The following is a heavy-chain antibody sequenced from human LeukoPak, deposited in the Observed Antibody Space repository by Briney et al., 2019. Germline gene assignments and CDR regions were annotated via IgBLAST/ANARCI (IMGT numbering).Heavy chain of an antibody. CDR2: ISYDGSNK. CDR3: AKILDSYGFSSVDY. J-gene: IGHJ4*02. V-gene: IGHV3-30*18. Sequence: GGSLRLSCAASGFTFSSYGMHWVRQAPGKGLEWVAVISYDGSNKYYADSVKGRFTISRDNSKNTLYLQMNSLRAEDTAVYYCAKILDSYGFSSVDYWGQGTLVTVSS. CDR1: GFTFSSYG. D-gene: IGHD5-18*01.